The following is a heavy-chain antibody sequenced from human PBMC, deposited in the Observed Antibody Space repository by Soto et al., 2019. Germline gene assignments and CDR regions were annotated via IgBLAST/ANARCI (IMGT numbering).Heavy chain of an antibody. CDR2: IHHSGST. CDR3: AGGRAVSGSFYFDY. D-gene: IGHD3-3*01. J-gene: IGHJ4*02. V-gene: IGHV4-59*01. Sequence: SETLSLTCTVSGGSISSNYWNWIRQSPSKGLEWIGYIHHSGSTNQNPSLKSRVTVSIDTSKNQFSLTLTSVTAADTAVYYCAGGRAVSGSFYFDYWGQGTLVTVSS. CDR1: GGSISSNY.